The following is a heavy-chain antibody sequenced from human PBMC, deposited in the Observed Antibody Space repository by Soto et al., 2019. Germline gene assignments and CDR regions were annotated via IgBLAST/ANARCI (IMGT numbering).Heavy chain of an antibody. D-gene: IGHD3-3*01. CDR3: ARDRDFWTGYEYYYYAMDV. J-gene: IGHJ6*02. V-gene: IGHV1-46*01. CDR2: INPNSTSA. CDR1: GYSFTSYY. Sequence: ASVKVSCKASGYSFTSYYLHCVRQAPGQGLEWMGMINPNSTSASYAQKFQGRVTMTRDTSTSTVYMELSTLRSEDTAVYYCARDRDFWTGYEYYYYAMDVWGQGTTVTVSS.